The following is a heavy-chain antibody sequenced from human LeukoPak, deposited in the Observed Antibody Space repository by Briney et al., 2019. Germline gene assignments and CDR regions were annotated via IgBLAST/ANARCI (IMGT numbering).Heavy chain of an antibody. CDR3: ARYSGWPHVFDY. J-gene: IGHJ4*02. V-gene: IGHV4-34*01. CDR1: GGSFSGYY. CDR2: INHSGST. Sequence: PSETLSLTCAVYGGSFSGYYWSWIRQPPGKGLEWIGEINHSGSTNYNPSLKSRVTISVDTSKNQFSLKLSSVTAADTAVYYCARYSGWPHVFDYWGQGTLVTVSS. D-gene: IGHD6-19*01.